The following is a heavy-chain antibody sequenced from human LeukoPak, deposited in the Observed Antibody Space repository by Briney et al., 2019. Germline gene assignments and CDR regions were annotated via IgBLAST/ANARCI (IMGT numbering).Heavy chain of an antibody. CDR1: GFTFSSYA. D-gene: IGHD5-24*01. Sequence: PGGSLRLSCAVSGFTFSSYAMHWVRQAPGKGLEWVAVISYDGSNKYYADSVKGRFTISRDNSKNTLYLQMNSLRAEDTAVYYCXXDLVRWLQYIFDYWGQGTLVTVSS. CDR2: ISYDGSNK. V-gene: IGHV3-30*04. CDR3: XXDLVRWLQYIFDY. J-gene: IGHJ4*02.